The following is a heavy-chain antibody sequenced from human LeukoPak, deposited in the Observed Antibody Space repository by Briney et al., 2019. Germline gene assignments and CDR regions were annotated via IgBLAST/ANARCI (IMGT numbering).Heavy chain of an antibody. CDR2: ISGSGGST. CDR3: AKDASGSSSSTKYFQH. V-gene: IGHV3-23*01. Sequence: PGGSLRLSCAASGFTFSSYAMSWVRQAPGKGLEWVSAISGSGGSTYYADSVKGRFTISRDNSKNTLYLQMNSLRAEDTAVYYCAKDASGSSSSTKYFQHWGQGTLVTVSS. CDR1: GFTFSSYA. D-gene: IGHD3-10*01. J-gene: IGHJ1*01.